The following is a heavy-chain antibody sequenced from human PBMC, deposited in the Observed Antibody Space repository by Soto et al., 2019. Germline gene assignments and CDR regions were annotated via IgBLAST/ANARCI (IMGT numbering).Heavy chain of an antibody. Sequence: SLRLSCAASGFTFSSYAMHWVRQAPGKGLEWVAVISYDGSNKYYADSVKGRFTISRDNSKNTLYLQMNSLRAEDTAVYYCARDFLVAAHYYFDYWGQGTLVTVSS. CDR3: ARDFLVAAHYYFDY. V-gene: IGHV3-30-3*01. CDR1: GFTFSSYA. J-gene: IGHJ4*02. CDR2: ISYDGSNK. D-gene: IGHD2-15*01.